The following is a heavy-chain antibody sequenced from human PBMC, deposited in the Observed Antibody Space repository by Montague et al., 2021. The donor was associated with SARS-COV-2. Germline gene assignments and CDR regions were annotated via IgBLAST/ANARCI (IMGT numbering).Heavy chain of an antibody. V-gene: IGHV3-48*04. D-gene: IGHD3-10*01. CDR2: IGDSSRTI. CDR3: ARDRLTLLRGVQFANSSYGLDV. J-gene: IGHJ6*02. Sequence: SLRLSCAASGFIFEMHGMHWARQASGKGLEWLSYIGDSSRTIKSADSVKGRFSISRDNSKNSVYLQMNSLRAEDTAVYYCARDRLTLLRGVQFANSSYGLDVWGQGTTVTVSS. CDR1: GFIFEMHG.